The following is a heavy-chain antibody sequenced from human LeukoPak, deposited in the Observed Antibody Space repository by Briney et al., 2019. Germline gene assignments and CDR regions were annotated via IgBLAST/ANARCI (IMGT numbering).Heavy chain of an antibody. D-gene: IGHD3-22*01. CDR1: GYTFTGYY. V-gene: IGHV1-2*02. CDR3: ARGDHSSGYSLDY. J-gene: IGHJ4*02. CDR2: INPNSGGT. Sequence: ASVKVSCKASGYTFTGYYMHWMRQAPGQGLEWMGWINPNSGGTNYAQKFQGRVTMTRDTSISTAYMELSRLRSDDTAVYYCARGDHSSGYSLDYWGQGTLVTVSS.